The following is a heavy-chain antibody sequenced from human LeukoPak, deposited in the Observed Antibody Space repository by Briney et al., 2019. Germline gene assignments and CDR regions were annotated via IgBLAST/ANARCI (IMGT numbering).Heavy chain of an antibody. D-gene: IGHD3-22*01. CDR1: GGSISSGGYS. V-gene: IGHV4-30-2*01. CDR2: IYHSGST. CDR3: ARGWYYYDSSGYFH. Sequence: SETLSLTCAVSGGSISSGGYSWSWIRQPLGKGLEWIGYIYHSGSTYYNPSLKSRVTISVDRSKNQFSLKLSSVTAADTAVYYCARGWYYYDSSGYFHWGQGTLVTVSS. J-gene: IGHJ4*02.